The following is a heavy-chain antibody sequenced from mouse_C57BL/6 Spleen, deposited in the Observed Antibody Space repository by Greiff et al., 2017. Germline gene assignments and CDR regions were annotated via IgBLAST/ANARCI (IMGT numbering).Heavy chain of an antibody. J-gene: IGHJ2*01. Sequence: QVQLQQPGAELVRPGTSVKLSCKASGYTFTSYWMHWVKQRPGQGLEWIGVIDPSDSYTNYNQKFKGNATLTVDTSSSTAYMQLSSLTSEDSAVYYCARRDQTGTNDYWGQGTTLTVSS. CDR2: IDPSDSYT. D-gene: IGHD4-1*01. CDR3: ARRDQTGTNDY. CDR1: GYTFTSYW. V-gene: IGHV1-59*01.